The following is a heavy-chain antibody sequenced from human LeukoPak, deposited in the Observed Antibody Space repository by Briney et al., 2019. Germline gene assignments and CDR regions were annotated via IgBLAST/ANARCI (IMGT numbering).Heavy chain of an antibody. J-gene: IGHJ3*02. Sequence: GGSLRLSCAASGFTFSSYSMNWVRQAPGKGLAWVSYISSSSRTIYYAESVKGRFTISRDNAKNSLYLQMNSLRDEDTAVYYCARDPRDGYCSTTSCYGAFDIWGQGTMVTVSS. CDR1: GFTFSSYS. CDR2: ISSSSRTI. CDR3: ARDPRDGYCSTTSCYGAFDI. V-gene: IGHV3-48*02. D-gene: IGHD2-2*01.